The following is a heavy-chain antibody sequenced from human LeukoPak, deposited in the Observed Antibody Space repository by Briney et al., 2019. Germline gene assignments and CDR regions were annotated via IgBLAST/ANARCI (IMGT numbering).Heavy chain of an antibody. Sequence: GGSLRLSCAVSGFTVSSNYMTWVRQAPGKGLEWVSVIYSGGSIYYADSVMGRFTISRDISKNTVDLQLNSLRAEDTAVYYCASGKETSMAQGYWGQGTLVTVSS. D-gene: IGHD5-18*01. CDR1: GFTVSSNY. V-gene: IGHV3-53*01. J-gene: IGHJ4*02. CDR2: IYSGGSI. CDR3: ASGKETSMAQGY.